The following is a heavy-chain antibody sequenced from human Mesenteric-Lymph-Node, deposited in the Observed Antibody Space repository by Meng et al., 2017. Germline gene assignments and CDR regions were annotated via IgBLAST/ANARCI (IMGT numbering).Heavy chain of an antibody. J-gene: IGHJ5*02. CDR3: ARRYGASAYNWFDP. V-gene: IGHV4-31*03. CDR2: IYYSGST. D-gene: IGHD4-17*01. Sequence: HVQLQESGPGLVKPSQTLSPTCTVSGGSISSGGYYWSWIRQHPGKGLEWIGYIYYSGSTYYNPSLKRRVTISVDTSKNQFSLKLSSVTAADTAVYYCARRYGASAYNWFDPWGQGILVTVSS. CDR1: GGSISSGGYY.